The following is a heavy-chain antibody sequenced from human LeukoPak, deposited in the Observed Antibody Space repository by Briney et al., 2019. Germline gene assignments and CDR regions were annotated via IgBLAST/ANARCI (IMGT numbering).Heavy chain of an antibody. CDR1: GNYW. J-gene: IGHJ5*02. V-gene: IGHV3-74*01. Sequence: GGSLRLSCAASGNYWMHWVRQAPGKGLVRVSHINSDGSWTSYADSVKGRFTISRDNSKNTLYLQMNSLRAEDTAVYYCVKEESEMSTTHGWFDPWGQGTLVIVSS. CDR2: INSDGSWT. D-gene: IGHD1-1*01. CDR3: VKEESEMSTTHGWFDP.